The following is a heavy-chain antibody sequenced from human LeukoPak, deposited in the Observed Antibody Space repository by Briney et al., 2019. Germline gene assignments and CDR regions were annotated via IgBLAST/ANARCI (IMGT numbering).Heavy chain of an antibody. CDR1: SXXXX. CDR2: IYYSGST. Sequence: SXXXXWSWLRQHPGKGLEWIGYIYYSGSTYYNPSLKSRFTISADTSKNQFSLKLSSVTAADTAVYYCARARFAAGNFDYWGQGTLVTV. V-gene: IGHV4-31*02. J-gene: IGHJ4*02. CDR3: ARARFAAGNFDY. D-gene: IGHD6-13*01.